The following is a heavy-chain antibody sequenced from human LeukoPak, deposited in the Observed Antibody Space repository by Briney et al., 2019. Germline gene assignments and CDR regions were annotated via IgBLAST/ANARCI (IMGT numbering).Heavy chain of an antibody. Sequence: GGSLRLSCAASGFTFSSYAMSWVRQAPGKGLEWVSAISGSGGSTYYADSVKGRFTISRDNSKKPLLLQTNSLRGEETAVYSCAKVGYSSSFHLLGPWGQGTLVTVSS. D-gene: IGHD6-13*01. CDR2: ISGSGGST. CDR1: GFTFSSYA. V-gene: IGHV3-23*01. CDR3: AKVGYSSSFHLLGP. J-gene: IGHJ5*02.